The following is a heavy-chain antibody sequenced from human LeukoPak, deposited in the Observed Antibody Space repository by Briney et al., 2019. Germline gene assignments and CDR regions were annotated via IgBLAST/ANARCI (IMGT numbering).Heavy chain of an antibody. CDR1: GGSFSGYY. CDR3: ARQALVPGPFYFDY. J-gene: IGHJ4*02. D-gene: IGHD6-13*01. CDR2: INHSGST. V-gene: IGHV4-34*01. Sequence: SETLSLTCAVYGGSFSGYYWSWIRQPPGKGLEWIGEINHSGSTNYNPSLKSRVTISVDTSKNQFSLKLSSVTAADTAVYYCARQALVPGPFYFDYWGQGTLVTVSS.